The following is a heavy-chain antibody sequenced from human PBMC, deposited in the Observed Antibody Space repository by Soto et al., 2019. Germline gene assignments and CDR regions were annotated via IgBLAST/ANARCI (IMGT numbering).Heavy chain of an antibody. CDR3: AKVLSKNYYYPFDF. CDR2: ISGGSSVT. D-gene: IGHD3-10*01. V-gene: IGHV3-23*01. J-gene: IGHJ4*02. CDR1: GFTFSDYA. Sequence: GGSLRLSCTASGFTFSDYAMTWVRQAPGKGLEWVSTISGGSSVTYYGDSVKGRFTISRDNAKKTLFLQLNRLSAEDTATYYCAKVLSKNYYYPFDFWGQGTQVTVSS.